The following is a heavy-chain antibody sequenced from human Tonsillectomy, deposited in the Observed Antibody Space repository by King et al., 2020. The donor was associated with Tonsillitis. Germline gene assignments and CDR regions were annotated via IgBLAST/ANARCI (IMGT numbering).Heavy chain of an antibody. CDR2: MSFDGSNK. CDR3: ARVLAVNYYYGMDV. V-gene: IGHV3-30*04. CDR1: GFTFGHYA. D-gene: IGHD6-19*01. Sequence: QLVQSGGGVVQPGRSLRLSCAASGFTFGHYAMHWVRQAPGKGLEWVAVMSFDGSNKYYADSVKGRFSISGDSSKNTLYLKMNSLRTEDTAVYYCARVLAVNYYYGMDVWGPGTTVTVSS. J-gene: IGHJ6*02.